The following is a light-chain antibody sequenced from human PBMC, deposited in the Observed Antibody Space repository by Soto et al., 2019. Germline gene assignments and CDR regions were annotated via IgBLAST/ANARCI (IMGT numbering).Light chain of an antibody. Sequence: DIQMIQSPSSVSASIGDRVSITCRASQHIATSLAWYQQKLGKAPKLQIYAASDLQSGVQSRFSRSGSGTDFTLTISSLQPEDFATYYRQQAYSFPTFGQGTKVDIK. V-gene: IGKV1-12*01. CDR2: AAS. CDR3: QQAYSFPT. CDR1: QHIATS. J-gene: IGKJ1*01.